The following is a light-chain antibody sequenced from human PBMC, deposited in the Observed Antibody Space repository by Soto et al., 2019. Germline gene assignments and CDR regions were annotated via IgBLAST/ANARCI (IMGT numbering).Light chain of an antibody. V-gene: IGKV3-20*01. CDR2: GAS. CDR1: QSISSSY. CDR3: QQYGSSPWT. Sequence: EIVLTQSPGTLSLSPGERATLSCRASQSISSSYLVWYQQKPGQAPRLLIYGASSRATGIPDRFSGSGSGTDFTLTISRLEPEDFAVYYCQQYGSSPWTFGRGTKVEIK. J-gene: IGKJ1*01.